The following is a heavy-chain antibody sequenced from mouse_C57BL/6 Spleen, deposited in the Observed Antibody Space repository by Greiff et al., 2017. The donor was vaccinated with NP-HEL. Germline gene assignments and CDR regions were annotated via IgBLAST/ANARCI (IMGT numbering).Heavy chain of an antibody. J-gene: IGHJ2*01. Sequence: EVKVEESGGGLVQPGGSMKLSCVASGFTFSNYWMNWVRQSPEKGLEWVAQIRLKSDNYATHYAESGKGRFTISRDDSKRSVYLHMTNLRAEVTGIYYCTGVNYIDYWGQGTTLTVSS. CDR1: GFTFSNYW. CDR2: IRLKSDNYAT. V-gene: IGHV6-3*01. CDR3: TGVNYIDY.